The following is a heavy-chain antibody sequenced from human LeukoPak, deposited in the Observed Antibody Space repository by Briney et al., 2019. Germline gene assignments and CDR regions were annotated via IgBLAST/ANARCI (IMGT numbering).Heavy chain of an antibody. J-gene: IGHJ5*02. CDR3: ARGRVLWFGELYPRWFDP. CDR1: GGSFSGYY. V-gene: IGHV4-34*01. Sequence: SETLSLTCAVYGGSFSGYYWSWIRQPPGKGLEWIGEINHSGSTNYNPSLKSRVTISVDTSKNQFSLKLSSVTAADTAVYHCARGRVLWFGELYPRWFDPWGQGALVTVSS. CDR2: INHSGST. D-gene: IGHD3-10*01.